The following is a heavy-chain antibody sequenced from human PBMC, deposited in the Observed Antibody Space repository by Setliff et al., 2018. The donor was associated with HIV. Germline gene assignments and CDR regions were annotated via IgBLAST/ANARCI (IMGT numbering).Heavy chain of an antibody. CDR1: GFIFRNYW. Sequence: PGGSLRLSCAASGFIFRNYWMHWVRQAPGKGLVWVSCLNSDGSSTTYADSVKGRFTISRDNAKNTVYLQMNSLRVEDTAVYYCAKGSYSSVRYDNYLDYWGQGALVTVSS. CDR2: LNSDGSST. CDR3: AKGSYSSVRYDNYLDY. J-gene: IGHJ4*02. V-gene: IGHV3-74*03. D-gene: IGHD3-22*01.